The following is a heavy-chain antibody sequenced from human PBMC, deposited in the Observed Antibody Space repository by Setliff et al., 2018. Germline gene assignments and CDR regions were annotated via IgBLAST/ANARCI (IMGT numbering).Heavy chain of an antibody. CDR1: GYSFTNNW. Sequence: GESLKISCQGSGYSFTNNWIAWVRQMPGKGLECMGIIFPGNSNTRYSPSFQGQVTISADKSISTAYLQLSSLKASDTAIYYCVRRAVTAEYFQHWGHGTLVTVSS. V-gene: IGHV5-51*01. J-gene: IGHJ1*01. CDR3: VRRAVTAEYFQH. D-gene: IGHD4-17*01. CDR2: IFPGNSNT.